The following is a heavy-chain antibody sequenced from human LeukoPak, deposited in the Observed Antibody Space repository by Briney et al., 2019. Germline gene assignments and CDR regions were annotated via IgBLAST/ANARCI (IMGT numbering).Heavy chain of an antibody. CDR3: ARDGYCSSTSCSGNWFDP. J-gene: IGHJ5*02. CDR1: GGTFSSYA. Sequence: KPGASVKVSCKASGGTFSSYAISWVRQAPGQGLEWMGGIIPIFGTANYAQKFQGRVTITTDESTSTAYMELSSLRSEDTAVYYCARDGYCSSTSCSGNWFDPWGQGTLVTVSS. V-gene: IGHV1-69*05. D-gene: IGHD2-2*01. CDR2: IIPIFGTA.